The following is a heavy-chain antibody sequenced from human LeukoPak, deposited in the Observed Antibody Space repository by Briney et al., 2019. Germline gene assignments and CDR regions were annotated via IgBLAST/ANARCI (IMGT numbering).Heavy chain of an antibody. Sequence: SVTLSLTCTVSGGSISSSSYYWGWIRQPPGKGLEWIGEINHSGSTNYNPSLKSRVTISVDTSKNQFSLKLSSVTAADTAVYYCARAYDAFDIWGQGTMVTVSS. CDR1: GGSISSSSYY. CDR2: INHSGST. CDR3: ARAYDAFDI. V-gene: IGHV4-39*07. J-gene: IGHJ3*02.